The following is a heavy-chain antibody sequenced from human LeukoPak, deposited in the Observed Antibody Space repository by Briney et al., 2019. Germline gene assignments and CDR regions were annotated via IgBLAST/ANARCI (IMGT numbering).Heavy chain of an antibody. CDR3: AKNDYYDSSGYYSAYYFDY. Sequence: GGTLRLSCAASGFTFSSYGMSWVRQAPGKGLEWVSAISGSGGSTYYADSVKGRFTISRDNSKNTLYLQMNSLRAEDTAVYYCAKNDYYDSSGYYSAYYFDYWGQGTLVTVSS. CDR1: GFTFSSYG. J-gene: IGHJ4*02. CDR2: ISGSGGST. V-gene: IGHV3-23*01. D-gene: IGHD3-22*01.